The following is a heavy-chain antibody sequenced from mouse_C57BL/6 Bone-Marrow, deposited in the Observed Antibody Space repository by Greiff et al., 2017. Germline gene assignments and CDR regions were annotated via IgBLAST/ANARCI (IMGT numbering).Heavy chain of an antibody. CDR2: IYPRSGNT. V-gene: IGHV1-81*01. CDR1: GYTFTSYG. D-gene: IGHD1-1*01. CDR3: ARFDYYGSPPWFAY. J-gene: IGHJ3*01. Sequence: VQLQQSGAELARPGASVKLSCTASGYTFTSYGISWVKQRPGQGLEWIGEIYPRSGNTYYNEKFKGKATLTADTSSSTAYMELRSLTSEDSAVYFCARFDYYGSPPWFAYWGQGTLVTVSA.